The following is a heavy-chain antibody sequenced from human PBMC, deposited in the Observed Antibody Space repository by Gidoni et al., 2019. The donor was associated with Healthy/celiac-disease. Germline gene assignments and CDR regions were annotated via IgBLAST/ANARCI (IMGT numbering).Heavy chain of an antibody. D-gene: IGHD5-18*01. J-gene: IGHJ4*02. V-gene: IGHV3-23*04. Sequence: EVQLVESGGGLVQPGGSLRLSCAAYGFTFSSYAMSWVRQAPGKGLESVSAISGSGGSTYYADSVKGRFTISRDNSKNSLYLQMNSLRAEDTAVYYCAKGRLGTAMVMYYFEYWGQGTLVTVSS. CDR3: AKGRLGTAMVMYYFEY. CDR1: GFTFSSYA. CDR2: ISGSGGST.